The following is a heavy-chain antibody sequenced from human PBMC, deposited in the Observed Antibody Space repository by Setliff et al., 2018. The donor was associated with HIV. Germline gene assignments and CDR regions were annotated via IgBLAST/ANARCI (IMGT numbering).Heavy chain of an antibody. CDR3: ARPNYYDSSGSFDY. J-gene: IGHJ4*02. V-gene: IGHV3-21*06. Sequence: GGSLRLSCAASRFTFSSYAMSWVRQAPGKGLEWASSISSSSSYIYYADSVKGRFTISRDNAKNSLYLQMNSLRAEDTAVYYCARPNYYDSSGSFDYWGQGTLVTVSS. CDR2: ISSSSSYI. CDR1: RFTFSSYA. D-gene: IGHD3-22*01.